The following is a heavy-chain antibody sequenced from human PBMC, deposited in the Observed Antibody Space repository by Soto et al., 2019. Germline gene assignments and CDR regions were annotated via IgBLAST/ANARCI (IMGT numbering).Heavy chain of an antibody. Sequence: SETLSLTCAVYGGSFSGYYWSWIRQPPGKGLEWIGEINHSGGTNYNPSLKSRVTISVDTSKNQFSLKLSSVTAADTAVYYCAIGGLTDYIIDHWGQGTLVSVSS. CDR1: GGSFSGYY. D-gene: IGHD4-4*01. V-gene: IGHV4-34*01. CDR3: AIGGLTDYIIDH. CDR2: INHSGGT. J-gene: IGHJ4*02.